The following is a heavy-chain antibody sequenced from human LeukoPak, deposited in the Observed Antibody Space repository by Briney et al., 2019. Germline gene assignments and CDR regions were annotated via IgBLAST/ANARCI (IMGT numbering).Heavy chain of an antibody. V-gene: IGHV3-30*18. CDR3: AKELAAAGPTLDY. D-gene: IGHD6-13*01. CDR2: ISYDGSNK. Sequence: QTGGSLRLSCAASGFTFSSYGMHWVRQAPGKGLEWVAVISYDGSNKYYADSVKGRFTISRDNSKNTLYLQMNSLRAEDTAVYYCAKELAAAGPTLDYWGQGTLVTVSS. CDR1: GFTFSSYG. J-gene: IGHJ4*02.